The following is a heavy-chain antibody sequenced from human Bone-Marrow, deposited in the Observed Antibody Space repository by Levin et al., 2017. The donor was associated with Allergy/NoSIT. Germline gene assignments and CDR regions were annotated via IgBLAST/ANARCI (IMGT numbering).Heavy chain of an antibody. Sequence: GGSLRLSCKGSGYSFTNYWIVWVRQMPGKGLEWMGIIHPDDSDTRYSPSFEGQVTISDDKSISIAYLQWSSRKASASAMYYWARHNSPRTYYCDASGSTTGALEIWGQGTMVTVSS. J-gene: IGHJ3*02. CDR1: GYSFTNYW. V-gene: IGHV5-51*01. CDR2: IHPDDSDT. D-gene: IGHD3-22*01. CDR3: ARHNSPRTYYCDASGSTTGALEI.